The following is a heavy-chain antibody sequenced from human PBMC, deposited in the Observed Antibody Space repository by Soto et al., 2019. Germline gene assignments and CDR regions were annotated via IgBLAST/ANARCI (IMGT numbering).Heavy chain of an antibody. CDR3: AKALYSSTYSRGMDV. CDR2: IGGDAVTT. V-gene: IGHV3-23*01. CDR1: GFSFGSYS. Sequence: EVQLLESGGGLVQPGGSLRLYCAASGFSFGSYSMTWVRQAPGKGLEWVSGIGGDAVTTYYADSVKGRFTVSRDNSKNTVHLQMNSLRAEDTAVYYCAKALYSSTYSRGMDVWGQGTTGTVSS. D-gene: IGHD6-19*01. J-gene: IGHJ6*02.